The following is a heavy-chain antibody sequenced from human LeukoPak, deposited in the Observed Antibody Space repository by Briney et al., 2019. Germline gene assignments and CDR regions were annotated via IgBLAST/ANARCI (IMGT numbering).Heavy chain of an antibody. CDR3: ARDQGTMVRGVYYYYYMDV. D-gene: IGHD3-10*01. CDR1: GGSISSSSYY. J-gene: IGHJ6*03. Sequence: SETLSLTCTVSGGSISSSSYYWGWIRQPPGKGLEWIGSIYYSGSTYYNPSLKSRVTISVGTSKNQFSLKLSSVTAADTAVYYCARDQGTMVRGVYYYYYMDVWGKGTTVTVSS. V-gene: IGHV4-39*07. CDR2: IYYSGST.